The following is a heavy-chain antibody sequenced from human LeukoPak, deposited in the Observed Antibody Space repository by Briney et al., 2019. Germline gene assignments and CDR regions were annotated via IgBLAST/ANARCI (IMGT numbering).Heavy chain of an antibody. CDR1: GFTFSSYA. CDR3: VQYNYYPRGFDY. D-gene: IGHD5-24*01. CDR2: ISGSGGST. V-gene: IGHV3-23*01. Sequence: GGSLRLSCAASGFTFSSYAMSWVRQAPGKGLEWVSAISGSGGSTYYADSVKGRFTISRDNSKNTLYLQMNSLRAEDTAVHYCVQYNYYPRGFDYWGQGTLVTASS. J-gene: IGHJ4*02.